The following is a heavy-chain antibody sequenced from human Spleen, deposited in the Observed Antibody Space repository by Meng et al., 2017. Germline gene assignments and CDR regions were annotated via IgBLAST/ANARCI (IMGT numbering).Heavy chain of an antibody. CDR3: ARGPTTMAHDFDY. V-gene: IGHV4-59*01. J-gene: IGHJ4*02. Sequence: RPEMVKPSDTLSLTGTVSHDSIRSYYWNWIRQPPGKGLEWIGFIYHNGDTNYNPSLKSRVTISVDTSKNQFSLKLVSVTAADTAVYYCARGPTTMAHDFDYWGQGTLVTVSS. CDR1: HDSIRSYY. CDR2: IYHNGDT. D-gene: IGHD4-11*01.